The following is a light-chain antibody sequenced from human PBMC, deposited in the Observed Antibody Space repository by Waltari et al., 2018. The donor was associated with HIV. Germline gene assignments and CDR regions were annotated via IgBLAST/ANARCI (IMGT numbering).Light chain of an antibody. CDR1: STDLGAYNY. Sequence: QSALTQPPSASGSPGQSVTISCTRSSTDLGAYNYVSRYQPHPAQAPKLMISEVSQRPPGVPDRFSGSKSGNTASLTVSGLQAEDEADYYCTSYAGNNLLFGGGTKMTVL. CDR2: EVS. CDR3: TSYAGNNLL. V-gene: IGLV2-8*01. J-gene: IGLJ2*01.